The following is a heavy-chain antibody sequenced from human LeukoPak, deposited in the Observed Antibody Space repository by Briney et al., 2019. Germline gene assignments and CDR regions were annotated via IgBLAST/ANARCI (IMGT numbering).Heavy chain of an antibody. V-gene: IGHV3-7*03. Sequence: PGGSLRLSCAASGFTFSSYWMSWVRQAPGKGLEWVANIKQDGSEKYYVDSVKGRFTISRDNAKNSLYLQMNSLRAEDTALYYCARVLGYCSSTSCYYYYYMDVWGKGTTVTVSS. D-gene: IGHD2-2*01. CDR1: GFTFSSYW. J-gene: IGHJ6*03. CDR3: ARVLGYCSSTSCYYYYYMDV. CDR2: IKQDGSEK.